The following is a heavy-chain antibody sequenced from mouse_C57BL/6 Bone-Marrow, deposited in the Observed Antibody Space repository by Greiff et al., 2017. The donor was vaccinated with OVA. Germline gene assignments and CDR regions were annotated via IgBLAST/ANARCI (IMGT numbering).Heavy chain of an antibody. CDR3: ARGDYGSLWAMDY. Sequence: LQESGAELVRPGTSVKMSCKASGYTFTNYWIGWAKQRPGHGLEWIGDIYPGGGYTNYNEKFKGKATLTADKSSSTAYMQFSSLTSEDSAIYYCARGDYGSLWAMDYWGQGTSVTVSS. CDR1: GYTFTNYW. D-gene: IGHD1-1*01. CDR2: IYPGGGYT. J-gene: IGHJ4*01. V-gene: IGHV1-63*01.